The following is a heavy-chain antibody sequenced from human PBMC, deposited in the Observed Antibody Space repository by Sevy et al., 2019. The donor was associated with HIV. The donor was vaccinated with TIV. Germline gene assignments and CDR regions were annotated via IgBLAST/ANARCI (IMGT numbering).Heavy chain of an antibody. CDR1: GFVFRSYA. Sequence: GGSLRLSCAASGFVFRSYAMHWVRQAPGKGLEWVTLISSGGSDKFYADFVRGRFTISRDDSENTVYLHMNSLRVEDTAVYYCVRDGRENSSVWYGLDPWGQGTLVTVSS. CDR3: VRDGRENSSVWYGLDP. V-gene: IGHV3-33*05. J-gene: IGHJ5*02. CDR2: ISSGGSDK. D-gene: IGHD6-19*01.